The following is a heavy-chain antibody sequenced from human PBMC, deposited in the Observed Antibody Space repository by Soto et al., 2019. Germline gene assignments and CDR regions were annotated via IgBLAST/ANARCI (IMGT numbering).Heavy chain of an antibody. J-gene: IGHJ6*02. Sequence: GESLKISCNGSGYIFTTYWIGWVRQMPGKGLEWMGIIYPIDSDTKYSPSFEGQVTVSADKSISTAYLQWSSLKASDTAMYYCATYQDPYYYGMDVWGQGTTVTVSS. CDR2: IYPIDSDT. D-gene: IGHD2-2*01. CDR3: ATYQDPYYYGMDV. CDR1: GYIFTTYW. V-gene: IGHV5-51*01.